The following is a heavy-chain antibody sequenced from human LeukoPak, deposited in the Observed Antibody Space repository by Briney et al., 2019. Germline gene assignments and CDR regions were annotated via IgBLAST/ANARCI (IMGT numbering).Heavy chain of an antibody. V-gene: IGHV4-61*02. CDR2: IYTSGST. CDR3: ASDSFYDSGGYFYY. CDR1: GGSISSGSYY. Sequence: PSETLSLTCTVSGGSISSGSYYWSWIRQPAGKGLEWIGRIYTSGSTNYNPSLKSRVTMSVDTSKNQFSLKLTSVTAADTAVYYCASDSFYDSGGYFYYWGQGTPVTVSS. D-gene: IGHD3-22*01. J-gene: IGHJ4*02.